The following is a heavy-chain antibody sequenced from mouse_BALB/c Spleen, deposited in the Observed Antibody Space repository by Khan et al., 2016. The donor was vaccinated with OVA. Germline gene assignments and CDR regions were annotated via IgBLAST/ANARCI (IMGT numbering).Heavy chain of an antibody. CDR1: GYTFTDFA. CDR2: ISSYYGDA. D-gene: IGHD1-3*01. J-gene: IGHJ3*01. CDR3: VRRSGHSRFGY. V-gene: IGHV1S137*01. Sequence: QIQLVQSGAELVRPGVSVKISCKGSGYTFTDFALHWVKQSHAKSLEWIGVISSYYGDATYNQKFKGKATMTVDKSSSTAYMELARLTSEDSAIYYGVRRSGHSRFGYWGQGTLVTVSA.